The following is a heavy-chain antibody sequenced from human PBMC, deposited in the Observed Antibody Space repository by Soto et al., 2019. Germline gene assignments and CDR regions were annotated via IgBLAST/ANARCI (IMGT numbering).Heavy chain of an antibody. J-gene: IGHJ6*02. Sequence: QTLSLTCVISGDSVSSNSAAWNWIRQSPSRGLEWLGRTYYRSRWYNDYAVSVKSRITINPDTSKNQFSLQLNSVTPEDTAVYYCARDQAARDAMYYYYYYGMDVWGQGTTVTVSS. CDR1: GDSVSSNSAA. V-gene: IGHV6-1*01. CDR2: TYYRSRWYN. CDR3: ARDQAARDAMYYYYYYGMDV. D-gene: IGHD6-6*01.